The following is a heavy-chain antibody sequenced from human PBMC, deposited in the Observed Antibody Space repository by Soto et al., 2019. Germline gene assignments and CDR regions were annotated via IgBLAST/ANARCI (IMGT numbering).Heavy chain of an antibody. CDR1: GGSVSSGSYY. D-gene: IGHD6-19*01. CDR2: IYYSGST. V-gene: IGHV4-61*01. CDR3: AGRIAVAGTFDY. Sequence: SETLSLTCTVSGGSVSSGSYYWSWIRQPPGKGLEWIGYIYYSGSTNYNPSLKSRATISVDTSKNQFSLKLSSVTAADTAVYYCAGRIAVAGTFDYWGQGTLVTVSS. J-gene: IGHJ4*02.